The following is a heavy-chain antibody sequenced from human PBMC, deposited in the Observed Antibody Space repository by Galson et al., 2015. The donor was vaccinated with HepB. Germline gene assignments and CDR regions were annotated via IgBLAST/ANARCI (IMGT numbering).Heavy chain of an antibody. D-gene: IGHD4-17*01. CDR1: GFTFTNYW. CDR3: ARGYYGDFYFDL. CDR2: INQDGSAK. V-gene: IGHV3-7*05. Sequence: SLRLSCAASGFTFTNYWMSWVRQASGKGLEWVANINQDGSAKYSVDSVKGRFAISRDNAKNSLDLQMNSLGAEDTGLYYCARGYYGDFYFDLWGQGTLVTVSS. J-gene: IGHJ4*02.